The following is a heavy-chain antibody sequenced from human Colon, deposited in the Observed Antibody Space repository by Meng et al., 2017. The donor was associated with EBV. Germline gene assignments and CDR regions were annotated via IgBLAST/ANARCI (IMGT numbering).Heavy chain of an antibody. CDR3: ATHIDYDSGSVSIFDT. CDR2: ISGSGRTI. V-gene: IGHV3-11*01. J-gene: IGHJ4*02. Sequence: QVHLIASGGGLVKPGGSLISSGAXVGFSFTNQYMSWIRQAPGKGPEWLSYISGSGRTINYADSVKGRFTISRDNAKNSLYLQINSLRVEDTAVYYCATHIDYDSGSVSIFDTWGQGTLVTVSS. D-gene: IGHD3-10*01. CDR1: GFSFTNQY.